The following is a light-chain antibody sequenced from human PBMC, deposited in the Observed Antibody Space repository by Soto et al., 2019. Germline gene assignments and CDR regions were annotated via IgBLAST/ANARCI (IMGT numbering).Light chain of an antibody. V-gene: IGLV1-44*01. CDR1: SSNIGSNT. Sequence: QSVLTQPPSASGTPGQRVTISCSGSSSNIGSNTVNWYQQLPGTAPKLLIYSNNQRPSGVPDRFSGSKSGTSACLAFSGLQSEDEADYYCGAWDDSLNGVVFGGGTKLTVL. CDR3: GAWDDSLNGVV. CDR2: SNN. J-gene: IGLJ2*01.